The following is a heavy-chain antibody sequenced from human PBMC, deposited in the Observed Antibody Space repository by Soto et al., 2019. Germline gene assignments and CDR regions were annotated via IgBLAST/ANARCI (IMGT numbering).Heavy chain of an antibody. V-gene: IGHV1-46*01. CDR1: GYTFTSYY. Sequence: ASVKVSFKASGYTFTSYYMHWVRQAPGQGLEWMGIINPSGGSTSYAQKFQGRVTMTRDTSTSTVYMELSSLRSEDTAVYYCARVRDFWPPSLGYGMDVWGQGTTVTVSS. CDR3: ARVRDFWPPSLGYGMDV. CDR2: INPSGGST. D-gene: IGHD3-3*01. J-gene: IGHJ6*02.